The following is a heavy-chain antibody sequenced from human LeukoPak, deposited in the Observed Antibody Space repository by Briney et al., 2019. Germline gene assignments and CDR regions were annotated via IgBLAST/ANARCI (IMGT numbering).Heavy chain of an antibody. V-gene: IGHV1-2*02. D-gene: IGHD6-19*01. Sequence: AAVKVSCKASGYTFTGYYMHWVRQAPGQGREGMGWINPNSGGTNYAQKFQGRVTMTRDTSICTAYMELSRLRSDDTAVYYCARDYTSIAVAGRLDYWGQGTLVTVSS. CDR3: ARDYTSIAVAGRLDY. CDR1: GYTFTGYY. J-gene: IGHJ4*02. CDR2: INPNSGGT.